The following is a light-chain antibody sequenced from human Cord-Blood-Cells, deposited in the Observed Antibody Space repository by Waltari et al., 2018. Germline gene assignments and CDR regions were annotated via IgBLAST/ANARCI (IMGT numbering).Light chain of an antibody. V-gene: IGLV3-1*01. J-gene: IGLJ2*01. Sequence: SYELTQPPSASVSPRQPASITCPGETLGEKYAYWYQQKPGQSPVLLIYQDIKRPSGIPDRFSGSNAGNTATLTISGTQAMDEADYCCQAWDSSTVVFGGGTKLTVL. CDR1: TLGEKY. CDR2: QDI. CDR3: QAWDSSTVV.